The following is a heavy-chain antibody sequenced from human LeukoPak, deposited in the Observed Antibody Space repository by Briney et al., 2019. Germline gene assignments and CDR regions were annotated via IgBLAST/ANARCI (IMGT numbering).Heavy chain of an antibody. Sequence: GSLRLSCTASGFTFGDYAMSWVRQAPGKGLEWVGFIRSKAYGGTTEYAASVKGRFTISRDDSKSIAYLQMNSLKTEDTAVYYCTRIMTTVTHSFDYWGQGTLVTVSS. CDR2: IRSKAYGGTT. CDR1: GFTFGDYA. V-gene: IGHV3-49*04. J-gene: IGHJ4*02. CDR3: TRIMTTVTHSFDY. D-gene: IGHD4-17*01.